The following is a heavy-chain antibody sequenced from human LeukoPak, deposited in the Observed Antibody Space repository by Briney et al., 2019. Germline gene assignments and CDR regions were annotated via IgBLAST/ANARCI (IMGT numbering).Heavy chain of an antibody. J-gene: IGHJ4*02. D-gene: IGHD2-15*01. V-gene: IGHV3-21*01. CDR2: ISSSSSYI. CDR1: GSTFSSYS. CDR3: ARVDGYCSGGSCYIEDY. Sequence: GGSLRLSCAASGSTFSSYSMNWVRQAPGKGLEWVSSISSSSSYIYYADSVKGRFTISRDNAKNSLYLQMNSLRAEDTAVYYCARVDGYCSGGSCYIEDYWGQGTLVTVSS.